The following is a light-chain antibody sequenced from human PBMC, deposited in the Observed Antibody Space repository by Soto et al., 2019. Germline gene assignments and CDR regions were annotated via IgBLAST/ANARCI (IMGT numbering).Light chain of an antibody. CDR3: QQYNSYSWT. CDR2: KAS. Sequence: DIQMTQSPSTLSASLGDRATLYCRASQSISSWLAWYQQKPGKAPKLLIYKASSLESGVPSRFSGSGSGTEFTLTISSLQPDDFATYYCQQYNSYSWTFGQGTKVDIK. V-gene: IGKV1-5*03. J-gene: IGKJ1*01. CDR1: QSISSW.